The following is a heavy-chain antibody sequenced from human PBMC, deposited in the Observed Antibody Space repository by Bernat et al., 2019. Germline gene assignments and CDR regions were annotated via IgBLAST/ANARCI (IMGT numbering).Heavy chain of an antibody. CDR2: IKSKTDGGTT. J-gene: IGHJ5*02. D-gene: IGHD3-10*01. Sequence: EVQLVESGGGLVKPGGSLRLSCAASGFTFSSYSMNWVRQAPGKGLEWVGRIKSKTDGGTTDYAAPVKGRFTISRDDSKNTLYLQMNSLKTEDTAVYYCTTVLWFGGRFDPWGQGTLVTVSS. V-gene: IGHV3-15*01. CDR1: GFTFSSYS. CDR3: TTVLWFGGRFDP.